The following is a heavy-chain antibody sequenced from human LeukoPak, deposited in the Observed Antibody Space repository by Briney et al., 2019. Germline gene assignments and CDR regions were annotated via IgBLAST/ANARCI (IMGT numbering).Heavy chain of an antibody. J-gene: IGHJ4*02. CDR3: ARRIAVAVHYFAY. CDR1: GGSISSSSYY. CDR2: IYYSGST. V-gene: IGHV4-39*01. D-gene: IGHD6-19*01. Sequence: SETLSLACTLSGGSISSSSYYWDCIRQPPGKGLEWIGSIYYSGSTYYNRSLKSRVTISVDTSKNQFSLKLSSVTAADAAVYYCARRIAVAVHYFAYWGQGTLVTVSS.